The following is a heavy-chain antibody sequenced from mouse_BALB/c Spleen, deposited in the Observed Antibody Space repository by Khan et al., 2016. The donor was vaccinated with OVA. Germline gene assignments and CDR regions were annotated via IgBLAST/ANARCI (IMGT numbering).Heavy chain of an antibody. D-gene: IGHD4-1*02. J-gene: IGHJ1*01. CDR3: ARSATAYWYFDV. CDR1: GYTFTSYW. V-gene: IGHV1-7*01. Sequence: QVQLKQSGAELAKPGASVKMSCKASGYTFTSYWMHWVKQRPGQGLEWIGYINPSTGYTEYNQKFKDKATLTADKSSRTAYMQLSSLPSEDSAVYYCARSATAYWYFDVWGAGTTVTVSS. CDR2: INPSTGYT.